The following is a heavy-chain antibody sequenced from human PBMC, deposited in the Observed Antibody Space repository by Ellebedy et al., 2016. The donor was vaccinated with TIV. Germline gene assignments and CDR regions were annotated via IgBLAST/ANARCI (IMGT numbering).Heavy chain of an antibody. CDR3: SRGWTTPDS. J-gene: IGHJ4*02. CDR1: GFPFSTYT. Sequence: GESLKISCADSGFPFSTYTMNWVRQSPGKGLEWVSSIRSTGSDKYYAESVKGRFTISRDNAQNTLFLQMNSMRVEDTAVYYCSRGWTTPDSWGQGTLVIVSS. V-gene: IGHV3-21*06. CDR2: IRSTGSDK. D-gene: IGHD2-15*01.